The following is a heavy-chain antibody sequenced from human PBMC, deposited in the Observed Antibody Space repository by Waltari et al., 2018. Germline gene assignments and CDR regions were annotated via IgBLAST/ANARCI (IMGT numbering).Heavy chain of an antibody. CDR1: GFAFSNYA. Sequence: EVQLLESGGGLVQPGGSLRLSCAGSGFAFSNYAMSWVRQAPGKGLEWVSLIHNDGTTTYDADSVKGRFTIFRDDSKNTLYLQINSPVAEDTALYYCAKARGSTSSRYYFDYWGQGTLVTVSS. J-gene: IGHJ4*02. V-gene: IGHV3-23*03. CDR2: IHNDGTTT. CDR3: AKARGSTSSRYYFDY. D-gene: IGHD6-6*01.